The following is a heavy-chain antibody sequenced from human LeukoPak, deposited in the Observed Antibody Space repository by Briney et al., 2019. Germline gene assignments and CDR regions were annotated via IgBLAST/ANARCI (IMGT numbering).Heavy chain of an antibody. Sequence: PSETLSLTCAVYGGSFSGYYWSWIRQPPGKGLEWIGEINHSGSTNYNPSLKSRVTISVDTSKNQFSLKLSSVTAADTAMYYCARGPMAWYFDLWGRGTLVAVSS. V-gene: IGHV4-34*01. CDR1: GGSFSGYY. CDR3: ARGPMAWYFDL. D-gene: IGHD3-10*01. J-gene: IGHJ2*01. CDR2: INHSGST.